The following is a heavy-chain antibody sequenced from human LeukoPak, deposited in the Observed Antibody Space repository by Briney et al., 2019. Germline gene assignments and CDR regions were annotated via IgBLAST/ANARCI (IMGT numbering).Heavy chain of an antibody. CDR3: ARDDGAVAGTVWFDP. J-gene: IGHJ5*02. D-gene: IGHD6-19*01. Sequence: SETLSLTCTVSGGSISSSSYYWGWIRQPPGKGLEWIGSIYYSGSTYYNPSLKSRVTISVDTSKDQFSLKLSSVTAADTAVYYCARDDGAVAGTVWFDPWGRGTLVTVSS. V-gene: IGHV4-39*02. CDR1: GGSISSSSYY. CDR2: IYYSGST.